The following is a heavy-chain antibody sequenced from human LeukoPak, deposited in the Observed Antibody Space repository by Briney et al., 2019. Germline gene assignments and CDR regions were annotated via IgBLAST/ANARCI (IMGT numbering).Heavy chain of an antibody. Sequence: GRSLRLSCAASGFTFSSYAMQWVRQAPGKGLEWVAVISYDGSNKYYADSVKGRFTISRDNSKNMMYLQMNSLRAEDTAVYYCASRYFYMDVWGKGTTVTVSS. CDR2: ISYDGSNK. CDR3: ASRYFYMDV. CDR1: GFTFSSYA. V-gene: IGHV3-30*04. J-gene: IGHJ6*03.